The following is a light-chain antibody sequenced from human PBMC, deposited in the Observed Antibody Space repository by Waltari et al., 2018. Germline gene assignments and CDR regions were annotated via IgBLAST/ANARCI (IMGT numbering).Light chain of an antibody. J-gene: IGKJ4*01. V-gene: IGKV1-39*01. CDR1: QSVSKY. CDR3: QQSYNTPLS. Sequence: DIQMTQSPSSLSASVGDRVTITCRASQSVSKYLNWYQQQPGKDPKLLIYTTSNLQSGVPSRFSGSGSGTDFTLTISSLQLEDLATYYCQQSYNTPLSFGGGTKVEIK. CDR2: TTS.